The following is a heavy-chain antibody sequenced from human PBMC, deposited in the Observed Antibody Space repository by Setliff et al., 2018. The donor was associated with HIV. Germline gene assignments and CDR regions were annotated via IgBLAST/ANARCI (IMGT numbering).Heavy chain of an antibody. Sequence: ASVTVSCKASGYTFTSYAMHWVRQAPGQGLEWVGWISAYNGNTNYAQKLQRRVTMTTDTSTSTAYMELRSLRADDTAVYYCAREPGIAAAGYGMDVWGQGTTVTVS. CDR1: GYTFTSYA. J-gene: IGHJ6*02. D-gene: IGHD6-13*01. CDR3: AREPGIAAAGYGMDV. CDR2: ISAYNGNT. V-gene: IGHV1-18*01.